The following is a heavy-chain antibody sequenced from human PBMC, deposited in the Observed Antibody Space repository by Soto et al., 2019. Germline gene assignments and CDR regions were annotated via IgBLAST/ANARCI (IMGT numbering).Heavy chain of an antibody. CDR1: GFTFSSYC. V-gene: IGHV3-33*01. CDR2: IWYDGSNK. D-gene: IGHD6-6*01. CDR3: ARGTSIAAFWWSFDY. J-gene: IGHJ4*02. Sequence: GGSKILSCAASGFTFSSYCMHWVRQAPGKGLEWVAVIWYDGSNKYYAGSVKGRFTISRDNSKNTLYLQMNSLRAEDTAVYYCARGTSIAAFWWSFDYRGQGTLVTVSS.